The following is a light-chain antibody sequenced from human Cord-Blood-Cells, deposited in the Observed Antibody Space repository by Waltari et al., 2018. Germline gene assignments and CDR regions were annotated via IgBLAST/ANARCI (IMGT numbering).Light chain of an antibody. CDR2: EGS. Sequence: QAALTQPASVSGAPGQSITITCTGTSSEGGSYKLVSWYQQHPGKAPKLMIYEGSKRPSGVSNRFSGSKSGNTASLTISGLQAEDEADYYCCSYAGSSTVVFGGGTKLTVL. V-gene: IGLV2-23*01. CDR3: CSYAGSSTVV. CDR1: SSEGGSYKL. J-gene: IGLJ2*01.